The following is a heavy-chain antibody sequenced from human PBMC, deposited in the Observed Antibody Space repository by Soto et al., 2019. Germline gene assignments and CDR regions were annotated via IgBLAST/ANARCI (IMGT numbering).Heavy chain of an antibody. CDR1: GGSFSGYY. CDR3: ARDGDGRMTTNPYYYNGMDV. D-gene: IGHD4-4*01. Sequence: SETLALTCAVYGGSFSGYYWSWIRQPPGKGLEWIGYMFYSGSIQYNPSLKSRVSISIDTSRTQLSLRLSSVTAADTAVYYCARDGDGRMTTNPYYYNGMDVWGQGTSVTAP. CDR2: MFYSGSI. J-gene: IGHJ6*02. V-gene: IGHV4-59*01.